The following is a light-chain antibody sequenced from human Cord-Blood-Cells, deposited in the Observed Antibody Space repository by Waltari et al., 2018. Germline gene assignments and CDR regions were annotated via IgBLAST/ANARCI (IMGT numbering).Light chain of an antibody. V-gene: IGLV2-11*01. CDR2: DVS. CDR1: SSHVGGSNY. Sequence: QSALTQPRSVTGSPGQSVTISCTGTSSHVGGSNYFSWYQQHPGKAPKLMIYDVSKRPSGVPDRFSGSKSGNTASLTISGLQAEDEADYYCCSYAGSYTLGVFGTGTKVTVL. CDR3: CSYAGSYTLGV. J-gene: IGLJ1*01.